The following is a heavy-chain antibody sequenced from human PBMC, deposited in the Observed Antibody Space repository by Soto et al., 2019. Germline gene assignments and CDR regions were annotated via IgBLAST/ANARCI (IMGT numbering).Heavy chain of an antibody. V-gene: IGHV1-3*01. Sequence: QVQLVQSGAEVKKPGASVKVSCKASGYTFTSYAMHWVRQAPGQRLEWMGWINAGNGNTKYSQKFQGRVTITRDTTASTAYMEMSSLRYEDTAVYYCAKSIRVAGDYWGQGTLVTVSS. CDR3: AKSIRVAGDY. CDR2: INAGNGNT. CDR1: GYTFTSYA. J-gene: IGHJ4*02. D-gene: IGHD2-15*01.